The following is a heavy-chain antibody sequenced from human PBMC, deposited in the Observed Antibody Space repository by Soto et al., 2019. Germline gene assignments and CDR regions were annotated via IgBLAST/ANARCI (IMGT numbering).Heavy chain of an antibody. CDR3: ARFQWQLEPDAFDI. Sequence: ASVKVSCKASGYTFTSYGISWVRQAPGQGLEWMGWISAYNGNTNYAQKLQGRVTMTTDTSTSTAYMELRSLRSDDTAVYYCARFQWQLEPDAFDIWGQGTMVTVSS. D-gene: IGHD6-6*01. CDR2: ISAYNGNT. J-gene: IGHJ3*02. V-gene: IGHV1-18*01. CDR1: GYTFTSYG.